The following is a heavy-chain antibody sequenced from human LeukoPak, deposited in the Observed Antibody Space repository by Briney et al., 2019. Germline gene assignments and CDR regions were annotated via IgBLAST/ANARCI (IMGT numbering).Heavy chain of an antibody. CDR1: GGSISSSTYY. V-gene: IGHV4-39*01. CDR3: AGGRSSVLGY. J-gene: IGHJ4*02. Sequence: SETLSLTCSVSGGSISSSTYYWGWIRQPPGKGLEWIGSIYYSGTTYYNPSLKSRVTISADTSKNQFSLKLSSVTAADTAVYYCAGGRSSVLGYWGQGTLVTVSS. D-gene: IGHD6-19*01. CDR2: IYYSGTT.